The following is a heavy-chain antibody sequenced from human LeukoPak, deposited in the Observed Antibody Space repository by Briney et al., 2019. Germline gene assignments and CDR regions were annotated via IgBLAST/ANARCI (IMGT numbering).Heavy chain of an antibody. CDR2: IDPRDSYI. CDR1: GSRFTTYW. J-gene: IGHJ5*02. Sequence: GESLKISCKGSGSRFTTYWISWVRQMPGKGLEWMGRIDPRDSYINYSPSFQGHVTISADKSISTAFLQWSSLKASDTAMYYCAKSLGAWFDHWGQGTLVTVSS. CDR3: AKSLGAWFDH. V-gene: IGHV5-10-1*01. D-gene: IGHD4/OR15-4a*01.